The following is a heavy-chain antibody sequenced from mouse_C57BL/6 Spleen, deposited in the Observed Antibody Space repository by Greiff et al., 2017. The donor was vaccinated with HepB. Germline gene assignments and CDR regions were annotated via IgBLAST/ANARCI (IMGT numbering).Heavy chain of an antibody. CDR2: ILPGSGST. D-gene: IGHD1-1*01. J-gene: IGHJ1*03. CDR1: GYTFTGYW. Sequence: VQLQESGAELMKPGASVKLSCKASGYTFTGYWIEWVKQRPGHGLEWIGEILPGSGSTNYNEKFKGKATFTADTSSNTAYMQLSSLTTEDSTIYSCAGRDVYGSSCSWSFDVWGTGTTVTVSS. V-gene: IGHV1-9*01. CDR3: AGRDVYGSSCSWSFDV.